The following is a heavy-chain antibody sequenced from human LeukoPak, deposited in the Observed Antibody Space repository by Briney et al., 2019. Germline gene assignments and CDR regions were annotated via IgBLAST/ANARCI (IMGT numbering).Heavy chain of an antibody. V-gene: IGHV1-2*06. J-gene: IGHJ3*02. CDR3: ARDRDYVWGSYPNDAFDI. D-gene: IGHD3-16*02. CDR1: GYTFTRYY. Sequence: ASVKVSCKASGYTFTRYYMHWVRQAPGQGLEWMGRINPNSGGTNYAQKFQGRVTMTRDTSISTAYMELSRLRSDDTAVYYCARDRDYVWGSYPNDAFDIWGQGTMVTVSS. CDR2: INPNSGGT.